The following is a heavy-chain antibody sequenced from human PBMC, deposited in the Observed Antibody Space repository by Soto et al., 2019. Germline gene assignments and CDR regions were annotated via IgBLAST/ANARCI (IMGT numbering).Heavy chain of an antibody. CDR2: IKSKTDGGTT. J-gene: IGHJ4*02. CDR1: GFTFSNAW. CDR3: TTGYYYDSSGYYLGSYFDY. D-gene: IGHD3-22*01. V-gene: IGHV3-15*07. Sequence: VQLVESGGGLVKPGGSLRLSCAASGFTFSNAWMNWVRQAPGKGLEWVGRIKSKTDGGTTDYAAPVKGRFTISRDDSKNTLYLQMNSLKTEDTAVYYCTTGYYYDSSGYYLGSYFDYWGQGTLVTVSS.